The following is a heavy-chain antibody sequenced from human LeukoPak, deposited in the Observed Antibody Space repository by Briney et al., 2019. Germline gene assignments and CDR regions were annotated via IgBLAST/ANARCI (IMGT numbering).Heavy chain of an antibody. CDR3: ARDPERATVTTLDY. CDR2: ISGYNGNT. Sequence: ASVKVSCKASGYTFTSYGISWVRQAPGQGLEWMGWISGYNGNTNYAQKLQGRVTMTTDTSTSTAYMELRSLRSDDTAVYYCARDPERATVTTLDYWGQGTLVTVSS. CDR1: GYTFTSYG. D-gene: IGHD4-17*01. V-gene: IGHV1-18*01. J-gene: IGHJ4*02.